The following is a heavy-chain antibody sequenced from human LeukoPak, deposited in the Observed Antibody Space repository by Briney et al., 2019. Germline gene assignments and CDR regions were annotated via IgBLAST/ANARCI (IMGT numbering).Heavy chain of an antibody. D-gene: IGHD3-22*01. Sequence: SQTLSLTCTVSGGSISSGDYYWSWIRQPPGKGLEWIGYIYYSGSTYYNPSLKSRVTISVDTSKTQFSLKLSSVTAADTAVYYCARVDYYDSSGYEFDYWGQGTLVTVSS. CDR2: IYYSGST. J-gene: IGHJ4*02. V-gene: IGHV4-30-4*01. CDR1: GGSISSGDYY. CDR3: ARVDYYDSSGYEFDY.